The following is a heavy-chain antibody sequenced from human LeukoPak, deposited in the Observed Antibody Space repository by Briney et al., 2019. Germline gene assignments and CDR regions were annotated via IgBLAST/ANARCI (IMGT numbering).Heavy chain of an antibody. CDR1: GFTFSSHG. J-gene: IGHJ4*02. D-gene: IGHD3-22*01. CDR2: ILYDGSNE. CDR3: AKDGTGGYYYLDY. Sequence: GTSLRLSCAASGFTFSSHGMHWVRQAPGMGLEWVALILYDGSNEYYADSVQGRFTISRDSSRNTLYLQMNSLRAEDTAVYYCAKDGTGGYYYLDYWGQGTLVTVSS. V-gene: IGHV3-30*18.